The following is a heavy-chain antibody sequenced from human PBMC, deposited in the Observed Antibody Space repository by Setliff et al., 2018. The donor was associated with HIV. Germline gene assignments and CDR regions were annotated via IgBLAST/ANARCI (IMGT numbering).Heavy chain of an antibody. CDR1: GGSISSHY. CDR3: SNWNTTIDADS. CDR2: IYYSGST. D-gene: IGHD5-18*01. Sequence: SETLSLTCTVSGGSISSHYWSWIRQPPGKGLEWIGSIYYSGSTNYNPSLKSRVTISVDTSKNQFSLKMTSVTAADTALYYCSNWNTTIDADSWGQGTLVTVSS. V-gene: IGHV4-59*11. J-gene: IGHJ4*02.